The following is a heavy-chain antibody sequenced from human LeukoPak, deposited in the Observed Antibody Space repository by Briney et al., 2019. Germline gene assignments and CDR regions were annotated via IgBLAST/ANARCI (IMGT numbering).Heavy chain of an antibody. CDR2: ISSSGSTI. Sequence: PGGSLRLSCAASGFTFSDYYMSWIRQAPGKGLEWVSDISSSGSTIYYADSVKGRFTISRDNAKNSLYLQMNSLRAEDTAVYYCARDLYSSSRPYYYGMDVWGQGTTVTVSS. D-gene: IGHD6-13*01. CDR1: GFTFSDYY. V-gene: IGHV3-11*01. CDR3: ARDLYSSSRPYYYGMDV. J-gene: IGHJ6*02.